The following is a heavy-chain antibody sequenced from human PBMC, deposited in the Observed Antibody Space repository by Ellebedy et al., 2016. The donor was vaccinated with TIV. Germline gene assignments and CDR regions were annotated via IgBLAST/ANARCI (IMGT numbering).Heavy chain of an antibody. CDR2: ISPNGAGT. CDR3: VKGPEQWLIKSGGFED. Sequence: GGSLRLSCAASGFTFSTYGMDWVRQAPGKGLEWVSGISPNGAGTYYADSVKGRFTISRDNTKNTLWLQMNSLRAEDTALYYCVKGPEQWLIKSGGFEDWGQGTLVTVSS. J-gene: IGHJ4*02. CDR1: GFTFSTYG. D-gene: IGHD6-19*01. V-gene: IGHV3-23*01.